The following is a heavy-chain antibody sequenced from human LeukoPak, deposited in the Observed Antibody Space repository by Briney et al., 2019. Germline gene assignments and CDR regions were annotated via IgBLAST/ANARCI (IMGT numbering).Heavy chain of an antibody. CDR3: ALRPGIYYYGSGSYKNYFDY. D-gene: IGHD3-10*01. CDR2: INHSGST. Sequence: SETLSLTCAVYGGSFSGYYWSWIRQPPGKGLEWIGEINHSGSTNYNPSLKSRVTISVDTSKNQFSLKLSSVTAADTAVYYCALRPGIYYYGSGSYKNYFDYWGQGTLVTVSS. CDR1: GGSFSGYY. J-gene: IGHJ4*02. V-gene: IGHV4-34*01.